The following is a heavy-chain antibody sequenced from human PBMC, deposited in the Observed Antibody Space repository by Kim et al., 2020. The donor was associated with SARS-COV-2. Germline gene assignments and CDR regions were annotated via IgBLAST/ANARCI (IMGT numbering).Heavy chain of an antibody. Sequence: GGSLRLSCAASGFTFSSYAMSWVRQAPGKGLEWVSAISGSGGSTYYADSVKGRFTISRDNSKNTLYLQMNSLRAEDTAVYYCAKVPPRVAAAHYGMDVWGQGTTVTVSS. CDR2: ISGSGGST. J-gene: IGHJ6*02. V-gene: IGHV3-23*01. D-gene: IGHD6-13*01. CDR3: AKVPPRVAAAHYGMDV. CDR1: GFTFSSYA.